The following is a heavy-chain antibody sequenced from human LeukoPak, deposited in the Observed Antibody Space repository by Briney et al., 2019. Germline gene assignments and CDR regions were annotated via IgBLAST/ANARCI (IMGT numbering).Heavy chain of an antibody. CDR2: MYSSGTI. V-gene: IGHV4-4*07. J-gene: IGHJ4*02. CDR1: GDSISSSY. CDR3: ARHPFSTSSIDY. Sequence: SETLSLTCTVSGDSISSSYWSWIRQPAGKGLEWIGRMYSSGTIKYNPSLKSRVTMSVDTSKNQFSLKLNSVTATDTAVYYCARHPFSTSSIDYWGQGTLVTVSS. D-gene: IGHD6-6*01.